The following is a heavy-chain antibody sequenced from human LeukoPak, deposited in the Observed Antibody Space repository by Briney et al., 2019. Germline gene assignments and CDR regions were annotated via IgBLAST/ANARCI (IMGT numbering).Heavy chain of an antibody. CDR2: IYTSGST. Sequence: SETLSLTCTVSGGSISSYYWSWIRQPAGKGLEWIGRIYTSGSTNYNPSLKSRVTISVDTSKNQFSLKLSSVTAADTAVYYCARVVDYDSSGYYLLNYWGQGTLVTVSS. CDR1: GGSISSYY. J-gene: IGHJ4*02. V-gene: IGHV4-4*07. CDR3: ARVVDYDSSGYYLLNY. D-gene: IGHD3-22*01.